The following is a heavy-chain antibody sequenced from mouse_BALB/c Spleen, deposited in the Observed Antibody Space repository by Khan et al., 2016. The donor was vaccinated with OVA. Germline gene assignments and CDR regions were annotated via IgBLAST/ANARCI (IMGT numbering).Heavy chain of an antibody. V-gene: IGHV1-7*01. Sequence: QVQLKQSGAELAKPGASVKMSCKASGYTFTTYWMHWVKQRPGKGLEWIGYINPTSGYTDYNEEFKERATLSADKSSSTAYMQLSSLTSEDSAVYYCTRDRIDYWGQGTTLTVSS. J-gene: IGHJ2*01. CDR1: GYTFTTYW. CDR2: INPTSGYT. CDR3: TRDRIDY.